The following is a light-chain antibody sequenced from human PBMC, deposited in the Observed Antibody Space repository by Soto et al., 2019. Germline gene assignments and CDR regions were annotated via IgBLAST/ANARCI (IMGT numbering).Light chain of an antibody. J-gene: IGKJ4*01. CDR1: QSVSTY. CDR2: DAS. V-gene: IGKV3-11*01. Sequence: EIVLTQSPATLSLSPGERATLSCRASQSVSTYLAWYQQKPGQAPRLLIYDASNRATGIPARFSGSGSGTDFTLTISSLEPEDVAVYYCQQRTNWPSLTFGGGTTVEIK. CDR3: QQRTNWPSLT.